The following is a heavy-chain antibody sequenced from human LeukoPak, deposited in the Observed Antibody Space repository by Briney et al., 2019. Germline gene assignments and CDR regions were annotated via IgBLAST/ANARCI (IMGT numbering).Heavy chain of an antibody. J-gene: IGHJ6*02. D-gene: IGHD3-16*02. CDR2: IIPILGIA. V-gene: IGHV1-69*04. Sequence: PGASVKVSCKASGGTFSSYAISWVRQAPGQGLEWMGRIIPILGIANYAQKFQGRVTITADKSTSTAYMELSSLRSEDTAVYYCASGIMITFGGVIVTPYYYYGMDVWGQGTTVTVSS. CDR3: ASGIMITFGGVIVTPYYYYGMDV. CDR1: GGTFSSYA.